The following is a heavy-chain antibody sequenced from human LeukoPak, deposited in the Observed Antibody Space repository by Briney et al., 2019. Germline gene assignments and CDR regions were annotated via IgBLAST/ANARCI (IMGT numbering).Heavy chain of an antibody. D-gene: IGHD2-2*01. J-gene: IGHJ4*02. V-gene: IGHV4-39*01. Sequence: PSETLSLTCTVSGGSISSSSHYWGWIRQPPGKGLEWIGRIYYGGSTYYNPSLRSRVTISVDTSKNQFSLKRSSVTAADTAVYYCARLVAHFDYWGQGTLVTVSS. CDR3: ARLVAHFDY. CDR1: GGSISSSSHY. CDR2: IYYGGST.